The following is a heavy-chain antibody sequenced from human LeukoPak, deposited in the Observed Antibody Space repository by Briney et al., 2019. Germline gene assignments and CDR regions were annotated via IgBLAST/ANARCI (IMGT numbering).Heavy chain of an antibody. CDR3: ARDFRATPWYFDL. V-gene: IGHV4-59*01. D-gene: IGHD3-10*01. CDR1: GGSISSYY. J-gene: IGHJ2*01. CDR2: IYYSGST. Sequence: SETLSLTCTVSGGSISSYYWSWLRQPPGKGLEWIGYIYYSGSTNYNPSLKSRVTISVDTSKNQFSLKLSSVTAADTAVYYCARDFRATPWYFDLWGRGTLVTVSS.